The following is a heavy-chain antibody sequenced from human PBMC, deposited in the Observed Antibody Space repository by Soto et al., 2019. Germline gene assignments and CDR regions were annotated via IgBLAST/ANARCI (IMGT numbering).Heavy chain of an antibody. CDR2: ISAYNGNT. Sequence: ASVKVSCKASGYTFTSYGISWVRQAPGQGLEWMGWISAYNGNTNYAQKLQGRVTMTTDTSTSPAYMELRSLRSDDTAVCYCARGGSWELLSEFGYWGQGTLVTVSS. J-gene: IGHJ4*02. V-gene: IGHV1-18*01. CDR1: GYTFTSYG. D-gene: IGHD1-26*01. CDR3: ARGGSWELLSEFGY.